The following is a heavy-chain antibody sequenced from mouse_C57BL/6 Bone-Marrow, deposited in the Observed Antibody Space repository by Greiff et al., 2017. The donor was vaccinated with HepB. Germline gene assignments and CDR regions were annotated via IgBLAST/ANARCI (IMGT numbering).Heavy chain of an antibody. V-gene: IGHV5-4*01. J-gene: IGHJ1*03. Sequence: EVQLVESGGGLVKPGGSLKLSCAASGFTFSSYAMSWVRQTPEKRLEWVATISDGGSYTYYPDNVKGRFTISRDNAKNNLYLQMSHLKSEDTAMYYCARCRTMVTRGWYFDVWGTGTTVTVSS. D-gene: IGHD2-2*01. CDR3: ARCRTMVTRGWYFDV. CDR2: ISDGGSYT. CDR1: GFTFSSYA.